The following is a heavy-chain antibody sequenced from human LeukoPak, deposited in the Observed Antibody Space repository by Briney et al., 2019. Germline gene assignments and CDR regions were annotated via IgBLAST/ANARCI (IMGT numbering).Heavy chain of an antibody. CDR1: GYTFTGYY. CDR3: ARDAVVAAAGGAYYYYYMDV. J-gene: IGHJ6*03. Sequence: ASVKVSCKASGYTFTGYYMHWVRQAPGQGLEWMGWINPNSGGTNYAQKFQGRVTMTRDTSISTAYMELSRLRSDDTAVYYCARDAVVAAAGGAYYYYYMDVWGKGTTVTVSS. V-gene: IGHV1-2*02. CDR2: INPNSGGT. D-gene: IGHD6-13*01.